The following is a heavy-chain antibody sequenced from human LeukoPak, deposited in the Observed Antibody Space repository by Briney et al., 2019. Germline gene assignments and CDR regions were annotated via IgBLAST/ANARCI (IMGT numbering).Heavy chain of an antibody. CDR1: GYTFTSYD. Sequence: ASVKVSCKASGYTFTSYDIHWVRQVTGQGLEWMGWMNPDSANTAYAQNFQGRVTISRNTSITTAYMELSSLKASDTAMYYCARLFGSSWYNYYYMDVWGKGTTVTVSS. V-gene: IGHV1-8*03. CDR3: ARLFGSSWYNYYYMDV. CDR2: MNPDSANT. D-gene: IGHD6-13*01. J-gene: IGHJ6*03.